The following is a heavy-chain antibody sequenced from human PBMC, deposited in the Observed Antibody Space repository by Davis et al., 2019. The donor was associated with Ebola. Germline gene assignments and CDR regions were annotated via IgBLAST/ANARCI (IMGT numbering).Heavy chain of an antibody. J-gene: IGHJ3*02. CDR3: ARHWGRSFDM. D-gene: IGHD7-27*01. CDR1: GASFSDHF. CDR2: IHHSGST. Sequence: MPSETLSLTCAVYGASFSDHFWSWIRQPPGQGLEWIEEIHHSGSTKRNPSLRSRVTISPDTSKNQFSLKLSSVTAADTAVYYCARHWGRSFDMWGQGTVVTVSS. V-gene: IGHV4-34*01.